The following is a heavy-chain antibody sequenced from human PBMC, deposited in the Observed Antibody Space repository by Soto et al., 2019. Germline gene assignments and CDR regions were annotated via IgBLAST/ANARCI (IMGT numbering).Heavy chain of an antibody. V-gene: IGHV3-30-3*01. CDR2: ISYDGSNK. CDR3: ASPPPDSGSYPNYFDY. CDR1: GFTFSSYA. D-gene: IGHD1-26*01. J-gene: IGHJ4*02. Sequence: QVQLVESGGGVVQPGRSLRLSCAASGFTFSSYAMHWVRQAPGKGLEWVAVISYDGSNKYYADSVKGRFTISRDNSKNTLYLQKNSLRAEDTAVYYCASPPPDSGSYPNYFDYWGQGTLVTVSS.